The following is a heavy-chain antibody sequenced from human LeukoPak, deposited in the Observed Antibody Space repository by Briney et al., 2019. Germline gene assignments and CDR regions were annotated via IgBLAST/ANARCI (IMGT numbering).Heavy chain of an antibody. CDR1: GGTFSSYA. D-gene: IGHD2-15*01. Sequence: ASVKVSCKASGGTFSSYAISWVRQAPGQGLEWMGGIIPTFGTANYAQKFQGRVTITTDESTSTAYMELSSLRPEDTAVYYCARETTPPDYYMDVWGKGTTVTVSS. CDR3: ARETTPPDYYMDV. V-gene: IGHV1-69*05. CDR2: IIPTFGTA. J-gene: IGHJ6*03.